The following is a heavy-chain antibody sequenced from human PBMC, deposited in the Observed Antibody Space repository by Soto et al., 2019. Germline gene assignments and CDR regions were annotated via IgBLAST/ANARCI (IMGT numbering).Heavy chain of an antibody. D-gene: IGHD3-10*01. CDR1: GGSISSGGYY. V-gene: IGHV4-31*03. CDR3: ARNDGSGRYSYYYYYGMDV. Sequence: LSETLSLTCTVSGGSISSGGYYWSWIRQHPGKGLEWIGYIYYSGSTYYNPSLKSRVTISVDTSKNQFSLKLSSVTAADTAVYYCARNDGSGRYSYYYYYGMDVWGQGTTVTVSS. CDR2: IYYSGST. J-gene: IGHJ6*02.